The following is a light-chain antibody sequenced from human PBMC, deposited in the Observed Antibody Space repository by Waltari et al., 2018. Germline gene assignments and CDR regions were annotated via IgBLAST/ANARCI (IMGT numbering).Light chain of an antibody. V-gene: IGKV3-20*01. CDR2: AAS. Sequence: EIELTQSPGTLSVSPGERATLSCRASQSVSRSRIAWYVRKAGQAPRLLIYAASVRATGIPDRFSGSGSGTDFSLTISRVEPEDSAVYYCQQFSSSVMYTFGQGTKVEI. J-gene: IGKJ2*01. CDR3: QQFSSSVMYT. CDR1: QSVSRSR.